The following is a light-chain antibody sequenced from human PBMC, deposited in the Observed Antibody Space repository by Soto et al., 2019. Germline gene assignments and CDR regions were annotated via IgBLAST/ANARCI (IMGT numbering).Light chain of an antibody. Sequence: VLTQPPSASGTPGQRVTISCSGSSSNIGSNYVYWYQQLPGTAPKLLIYRNNQRPSGVPDRFSGSKSGTSASLAISGLRSEDEADYYCAAWDDSLSGRVFGGGTKVTVL. CDR1: SSNIGSNY. J-gene: IGLJ2*01. V-gene: IGLV1-47*01. CDR2: RNN. CDR3: AAWDDSLSGRV.